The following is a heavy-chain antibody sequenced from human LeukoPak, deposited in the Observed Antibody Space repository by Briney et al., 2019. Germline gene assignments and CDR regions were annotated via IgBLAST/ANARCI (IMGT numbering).Heavy chain of an antibody. CDR2: ISYDGSNK. D-gene: IGHD6-13*01. CDR3: AKGRAAAGARTFDI. V-gene: IGHV3-30*18. CDR1: GFTFSSYG. Sequence: GGALRLSCAASGFTFSSYGMHWVRQAPGKGLEWVAVISYDGSNKYYADSVKGRFTISRDNSKNTLYLQMNSLRAEDTAVYYCAKGRAAAGARTFDIWGQGTMVTVSS. J-gene: IGHJ3*02.